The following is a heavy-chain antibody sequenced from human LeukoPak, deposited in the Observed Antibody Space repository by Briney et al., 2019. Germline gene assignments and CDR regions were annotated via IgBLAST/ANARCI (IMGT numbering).Heavy chain of an antibody. Sequence: GESLKISCAASGFTLSSYGIHWVRQAPGKGLEWVAFMRYDGSNKYYADSVKGRFIISRDNLKNTLNLQMNSLMVEDTAVYYCGSRTGAIWGPGTMVTVSS. CDR1: GFTLSSYG. D-gene: IGHD7-27*01. CDR2: MRYDGSNK. J-gene: IGHJ3*02. V-gene: IGHV3-30*02. CDR3: GSRTGAI.